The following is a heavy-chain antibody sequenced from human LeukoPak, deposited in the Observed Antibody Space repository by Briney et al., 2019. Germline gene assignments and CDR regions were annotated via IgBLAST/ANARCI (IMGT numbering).Heavy chain of an antibody. CDR3: ARVIRPVYGDNWFDP. J-gene: IGHJ5*02. V-gene: IGHV4-31*03. D-gene: IGHD4-17*01. CDR1: GGSVSSGAYY. Sequence: SETLSLTCTVSGGSVSSGAYYWSWIRQHPGKGLEWIGYIYYSGSTDYNPSLKSRVTISVDTSKNQFSLKLSSVTAADTAVYYCARVIRPVYGDNWFDPWGQGTLVTVSS. CDR2: IYYSGST.